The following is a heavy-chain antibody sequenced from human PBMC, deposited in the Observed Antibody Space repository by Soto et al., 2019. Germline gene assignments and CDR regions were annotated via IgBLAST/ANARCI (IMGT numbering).Heavy chain of an antibody. Sequence: PGGSLRLSCAASGFTFSSYGMHWVRQAPGKGLEWVAVISYDGSNKYYADSVKGRFTISRDNSKNTLYLQMNSLGAEDTAVYYCAKDRYYDSSGYPLDYWGQGT. V-gene: IGHV3-30*18. D-gene: IGHD3-22*01. CDR1: GFTFSSYG. J-gene: IGHJ4*02. CDR2: ISYDGSNK. CDR3: AKDRYYDSSGYPLDY.